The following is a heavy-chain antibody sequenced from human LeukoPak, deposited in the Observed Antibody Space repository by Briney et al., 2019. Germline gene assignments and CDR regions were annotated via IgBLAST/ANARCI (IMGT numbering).Heavy chain of an antibody. V-gene: IGHV4-59*01. CDR1: GGSISSYY. D-gene: IGHD3-22*01. CDR3: ARGADSSGYYSIFYFDY. Sequence: SETLSLTYTVSGGSISSYYSNWIRQPPGKGLEWIGYIYYSGSTNYNPSLKSRVTISVDTSKNQFSLKLSSVTAADTAVYYCARGADSSGYYSIFYFDYWGQGTLVTVSS. J-gene: IGHJ4*02. CDR2: IYYSGST.